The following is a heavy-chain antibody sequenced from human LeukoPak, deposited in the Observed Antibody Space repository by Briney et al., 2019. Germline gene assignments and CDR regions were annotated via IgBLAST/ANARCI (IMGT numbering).Heavy chain of an antibody. CDR1: GFTFSSYG. CDR3: AKDRDIYYDSSGYRQNDAFDI. V-gene: IGHV3-33*06. CDR2: IWYDGSNK. J-gene: IGHJ3*02. Sequence: GGSLRLSCAASGFTFSSYGMHRVRQAPGKGLEWVAVIWYDGSNKYYADSVKGRFTISRDNSKNTLYLQMNSLRAEDTAVYYCAKDRDIYYDSSGYRQNDAFDIWGQGTVVTVSS. D-gene: IGHD3-22*01.